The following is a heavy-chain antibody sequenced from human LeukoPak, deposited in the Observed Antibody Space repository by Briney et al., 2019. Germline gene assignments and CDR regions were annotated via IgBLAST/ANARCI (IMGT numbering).Heavy chain of an antibody. CDR3: ASRRRDWNYVWFDP. CDR2: INHSGST. J-gene: IGHJ5*02. V-gene: IGHV4-34*01. CDR1: GGSFSGYY. D-gene: IGHD1-7*01. Sequence: PSETLSLTCAVYGGSFSGYYWSWIRQPPGKGLEWIGEINHSGSTNYNPSLKSRVTISVDTSKNQFSPKLSSVTAADTAVHYCASRRRDWNYVWFDPWGQGTLVTVSS.